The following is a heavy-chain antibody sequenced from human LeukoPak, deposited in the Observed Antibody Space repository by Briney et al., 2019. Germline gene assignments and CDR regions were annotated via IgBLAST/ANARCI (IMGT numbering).Heavy chain of an antibody. D-gene: IGHD3-3*01. J-gene: IGHJ3*02. CDR2: ISGSGGST. Sequence: GGSLRLSCAASGFTFSSYAMGWVRQAPGKGLEWVSAISGSGGSTYYADSVKGRFTISRDNSKNTLYLQMNSLRAEDTAVYYCAKGFLGLRDAFDIWGQGTMVTVSS. CDR1: GFTFSSYA. V-gene: IGHV3-23*01. CDR3: AKGFLGLRDAFDI.